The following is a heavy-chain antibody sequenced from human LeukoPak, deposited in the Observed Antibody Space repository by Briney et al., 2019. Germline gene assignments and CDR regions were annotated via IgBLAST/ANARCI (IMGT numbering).Heavy chain of an antibody. V-gene: IGHV1-69*13. Sequence: SVKVSCKASGGTFSSYAISWVRPAPGQGLEWMGGIIPIFGTANYAQKFQGRVTITADESTSTAYMELSSLRSEDTAVYYCARSHYDSSGYYDYWGQGTLVTVSS. D-gene: IGHD3-22*01. CDR1: GGTFSSYA. CDR2: IIPIFGTA. CDR3: ARSHYDSSGYYDY. J-gene: IGHJ4*02.